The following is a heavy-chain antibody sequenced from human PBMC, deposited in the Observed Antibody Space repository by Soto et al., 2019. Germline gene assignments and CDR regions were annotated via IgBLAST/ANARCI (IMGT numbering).Heavy chain of an antibody. CDR1: GGSVTSYY. D-gene: IGHD4-4*01. CDR3: ARGTDYTKIASYHYGLDV. V-gene: IGHV4-59*02. CDR2: IYYSGST. Sequence: ASETLSLTCTVSGGSVTSYYWSWIRQPPGKGMEWIGYIYYSGSTNYNPSLKSRVTLSVDMSKNQFSLTLTSVTAADTAVYYCARGTDYTKIASYHYGLDVWGQGTTVTVSS. J-gene: IGHJ6*02.